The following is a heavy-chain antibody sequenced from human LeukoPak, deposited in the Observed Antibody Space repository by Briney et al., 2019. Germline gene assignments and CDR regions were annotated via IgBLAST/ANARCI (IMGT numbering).Heavy chain of an antibody. CDR1: GFTFTIYN. D-gene: IGHD2-2*02. V-gene: IGHV3-21*04. J-gene: IGHJ4*02. Sequence: GGSLRLSCAASGFTFTIYNMNWVRQAPGKGLEWVSSISSSSYINYADSVKGRFTIARDNSKNTLYLQMNSLRAEDTAVYYCAKGNCRGTSCYSDYWGQGTLVTVSS. CDR2: ISSSSYI. CDR3: AKGNCRGTSCYSDY.